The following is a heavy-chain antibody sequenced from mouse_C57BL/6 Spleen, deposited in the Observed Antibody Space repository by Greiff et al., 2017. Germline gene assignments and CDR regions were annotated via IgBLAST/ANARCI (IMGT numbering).Heavy chain of an antibody. V-gene: IGHV5-6*01. J-gene: IGHJ2*01. CDR3: ARHGDYYASSEDYFDY. D-gene: IGHD1-1*01. CDR1: GFTFSSYG. CDR2: ISSGGSYT. Sequence: EVQRVESGGDLVKPGGSLKLSCAASGFTFSSYGMSWVRQTPDKRLEWVATISSGGSYTYYPDSVKGRFTISSDNAKNTLYLQMSSLKSEDTAMYYCARHGDYYASSEDYFDYWGQGTTLTVSS.